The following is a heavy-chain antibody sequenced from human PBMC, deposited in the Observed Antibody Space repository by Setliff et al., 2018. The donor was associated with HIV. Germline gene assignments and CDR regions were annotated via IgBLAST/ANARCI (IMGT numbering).Heavy chain of an antibody. CDR1: GYIFTSYW. CDR3: ARLSSSSGQYFHDMDV. CDR2: IYPGDSDT. Sequence: GESLKISCKGSGYIFTSYWVAWVRQMPGKGLEWMGIIYPGDSDTRYSPSFQGQVTISADKSISTAYLQWSSLKASDTAMYYCARLSSSSGQYFHDMDVWGQGTTVTVSS. J-gene: IGHJ6*02. V-gene: IGHV5-51*01. D-gene: IGHD6-6*01.